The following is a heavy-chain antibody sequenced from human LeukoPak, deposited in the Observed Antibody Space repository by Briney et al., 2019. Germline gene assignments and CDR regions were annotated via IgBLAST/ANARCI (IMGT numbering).Heavy chain of an antibody. D-gene: IGHD3-22*01. CDR3: ARGPWYDSSGYLDFDY. CDR1: GYTFTCYY. Sequence: GASVKVSCKASGYTFTCYYMHWVRQAPGQGLEWMGRINPNSGGTNYAQKFQGRVTIIRDTSISTAYMELSRLRSDDTAVYYCARGPWYDSSGYLDFDYWGQGTLVAVSS. J-gene: IGHJ4*02. CDR2: INPNSGGT. V-gene: IGHV1-2*06.